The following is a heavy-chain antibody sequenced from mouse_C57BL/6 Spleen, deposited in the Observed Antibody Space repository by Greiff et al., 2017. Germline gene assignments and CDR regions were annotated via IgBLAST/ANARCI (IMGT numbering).Heavy chain of an antibody. CDR1: GYSFTSYY. CDR3: ARPYYSNYEVAY. V-gene: IGHV1-66*01. CDR2: IYPGSGNT. J-gene: IGHJ3*01. Sequence: QVQLQQSGPELVKPGASVKISCKASGYSFTSYYIHWVKQRPGQGLEWIGWIYPGSGNTKYNEKFKGKATLTADTSYSTAYMQLSSLTSEDSAVYYCARPYYSNYEVAYWGQGTLVTVSA. D-gene: IGHD2-5*01.